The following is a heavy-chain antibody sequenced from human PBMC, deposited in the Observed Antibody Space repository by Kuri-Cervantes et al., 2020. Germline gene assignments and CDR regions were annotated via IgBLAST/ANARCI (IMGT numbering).Heavy chain of an antibody. J-gene: IGHJ4*02. CDR2: INHSGST. Sequence: GSLRLSCAVYGGPFSGYYWSWIRQPPGKGLEWIGEINHSGSTNYNPSLKSRVTISVDTSKNQFSLKLSSVTAADTAVYYCARDPRGTILRPQANDYWGQGTLVTVSS. D-gene: IGHD2-21*01. V-gene: IGHV4-34*01. CDR3: ARDPRGTILRPQANDY. CDR1: GGPFSGYY.